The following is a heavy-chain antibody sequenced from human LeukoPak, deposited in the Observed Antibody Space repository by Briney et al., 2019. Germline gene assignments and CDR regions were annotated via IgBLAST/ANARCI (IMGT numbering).Heavy chain of an antibody. D-gene: IGHD6-13*01. J-gene: IGHJ4*02. CDR3: AKDYLTGYSSSWYGD. CDR2: IRYDGSNK. CDR1: GFTFSRYG. V-gene: IGHV3-30*02. Sequence: GGSLRLSCAASGFTFSRYGMHWVRQAPGKGLEWVAFIRYDGSNKYYADSVKGRFTISRDNSKNTLYLQMNSLRAEDTAVYYCAKDYLTGYSSSWYGDWGQGTLVTVSS.